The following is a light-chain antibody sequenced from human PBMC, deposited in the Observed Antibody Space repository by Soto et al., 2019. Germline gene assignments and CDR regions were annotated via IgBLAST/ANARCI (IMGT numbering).Light chain of an antibody. Sequence: QSVLTQPASVSGSPGQSITISCTGTSSDVGGYNYVSWFQHHPGKAPKLIIYDVSNRPSGVSIRFSGSKSGNTASLTISGLQAEDEADYYCSSYTSGSSLGVFGTGTKLTVL. CDR1: SSDVGGYNY. CDR2: DVS. CDR3: SSYTSGSSLGV. V-gene: IGLV2-14*03. J-gene: IGLJ1*01.